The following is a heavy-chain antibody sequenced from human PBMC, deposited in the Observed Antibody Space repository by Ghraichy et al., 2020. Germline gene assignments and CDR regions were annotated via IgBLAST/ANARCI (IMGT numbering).Heavy chain of an antibody. J-gene: IGHJ2*01. D-gene: IGHD3-22*01. CDR3: ARVRDYYDSSGYNSGWYFDL. CDR2: INHSGST. Sequence: SETLSLTCNVFGGSFSVYFWNWIRQPPGKGLEYIGEINHSGSTNYNPSLKSRVTISIDTSKNQFSLKLNSVTAADTAIYYCARVRDYYDSSGYNSGWYFDLWGRGTLVPVSS. CDR1: GGSFSVYF. V-gene: IGHV4-34*01.